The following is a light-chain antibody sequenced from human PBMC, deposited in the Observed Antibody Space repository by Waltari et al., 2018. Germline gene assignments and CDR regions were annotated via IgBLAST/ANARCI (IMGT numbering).Light chain of an antibody. CDR3: QSFDSYVSGGTV. J-gene: IGLJ3*02. V-gene: IGLV1-40*01. CDR1: SPHIGAGQR. Sequence: QSVLTQPPSVAGAPGQRGTIACTGSSPHIGAGQRLPWYLSLSRMATTTQHYPGTSPKPLLRGNTKRPPSVPGRCSVSQSGTSASLAITGLQAEDEADYFCQSFDSYVSGGTVFGGGTKLAVL. CDR2: GNT.